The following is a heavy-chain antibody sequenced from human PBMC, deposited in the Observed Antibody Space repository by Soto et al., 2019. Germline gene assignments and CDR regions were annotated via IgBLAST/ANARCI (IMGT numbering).Heavy chain of an antibody. J-gene: IGHJ2*01. V-gene: IGHV4-30-2*01. CDR1: GGSISSGGYS. CDR3: ARTAVVTTSWYFDL. CDR2: IYHSGST. Sequence: QLQLQESGSGLVKPSQTLSLTCAVSGGSISSGGYSWSWIRQPPGKGLEWIGYIYHSGSTYYNPSLRSRVTISVDRSNNQFSLRLSSVTAADTAVYYCARTAVVTTSWYFDLWGRGTLVTVSS. D-gene: IGHD4-17*01.